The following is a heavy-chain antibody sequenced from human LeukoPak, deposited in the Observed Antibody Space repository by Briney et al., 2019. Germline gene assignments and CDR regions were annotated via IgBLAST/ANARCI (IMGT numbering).Heavy chain of an antibody. Sequence: GGSLRLSCAASGFTFSSYWMSWVRQAPGKGLEWASYISTSGTTKYYADSVKGRFTISRDNAKNSLYLQMNSLRAEDTAVYYCAKLDGIVGLDSWGQGTLVTVSS. D-gene: IGHD1-26*01. CDR1: GFTFSSYW. V-gene: IGHV3-48*03. J-gene: IGHJ4*02. CDR3: AKLDGIVGLDS. CDR2: ISTSGTTK.